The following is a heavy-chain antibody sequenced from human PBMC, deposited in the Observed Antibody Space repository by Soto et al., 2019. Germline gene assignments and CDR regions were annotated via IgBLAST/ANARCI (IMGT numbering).Heavy chain of an antibody. Sequence: ASVKVSCKASGGTFSSYTISWVRQAPGQGLEWMGRIIPILGIANYAQKFQGRVTITADKSTSTAYMELSSLRSEDTAVYYCARDRINSGYDTTDYWGQGTLVTVSS. D-gene: IGHD5-12*01. CDR2: IIPILGIA. CDR3: ARDRINSGYDTTDY. V-gene: IGHV1-69*04. J-gene: IGHJ4*02. CDR1: GGTFSSYT.